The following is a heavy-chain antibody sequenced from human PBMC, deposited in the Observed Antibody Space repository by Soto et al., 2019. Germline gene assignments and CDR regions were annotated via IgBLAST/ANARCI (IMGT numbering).Heavy chain of an antibody. J-gene: IGHJ4*02. D-gene: IGHD2-15*01. CDR1: GFNFSSYW. CDR2: INSDGSST. CDR3: VRTSLVVAAATREDY. Sequence: EVQLVESGGGLVQPGGSLRLSCAASGFNFSSYWMHWVRQAPGKGLVWVSRINSDGSSTSYADSVKGRFTISRDNAKNTPYLQMNSLRAEDTAVYYCVRTSLVVAAATREDYWGQGTLVTVSS. V-gene: IGHV3-74*01.